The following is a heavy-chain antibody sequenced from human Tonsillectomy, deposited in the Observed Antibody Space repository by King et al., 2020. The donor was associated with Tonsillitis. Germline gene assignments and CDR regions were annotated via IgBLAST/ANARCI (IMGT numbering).Heavy chain of an antibody. J-gene: IGHJ5*02. CDR2: ISSSSSTI. Sequence: VQLVESGGGLVQPGGSLRLSCAASGFTFSSYSMNWVRQAPGKGLEWVSYISSSSSTIYYADSVKSRFTISRDNAKNSLYLQMNSLRAVDTAVYYCAGRYDFWSGYRWFDPWGQGTLVTVSS. CDR1: GFTFSSYS. CDR3: AGRYDFWSGYRWFDP. V-gene: IGHV3-48*01. D-gene: IGHD3-3*01.